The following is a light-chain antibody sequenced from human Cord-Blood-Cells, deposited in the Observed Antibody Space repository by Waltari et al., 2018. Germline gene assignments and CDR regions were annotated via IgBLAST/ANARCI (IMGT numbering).Light chain of an antibody. CDR2: GNS. CDR3: QSYDSSLSGLYV. CDR1: RSNTGAGNE. Sequence: QSVLTQPPSVSGAPGQTVTNSRTGGRSNTGAGNELHRYQQLPGTAPKLLIYGNSNRPSGVPDRFSGSKSGTSASLAITGLQAEDEADYYCQSYDSSLSGLYVFGTGTKVTVL. J-gene: IGLJ1*01. V-gene: IGLV1-40*01.